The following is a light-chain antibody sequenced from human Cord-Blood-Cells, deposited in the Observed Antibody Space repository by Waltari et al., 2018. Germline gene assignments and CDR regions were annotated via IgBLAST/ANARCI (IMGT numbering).Light chain of an antibody. CDR1: QSISSH. CDR2: AAS. Sequence: DIQMTQSPSSMSASVGYRVTITCRASQSISSHLNWYQQKPGKAPKLLIYAASSLQSGVPSRFSVSGSGTDFTLTISSLQPEDFATDYCQQSYSTPWTFGQGTKVEIK. CDR3: QQSYSTPWT. V-gene: IGKV1-39*01. J-gene: IGKJ1*01.